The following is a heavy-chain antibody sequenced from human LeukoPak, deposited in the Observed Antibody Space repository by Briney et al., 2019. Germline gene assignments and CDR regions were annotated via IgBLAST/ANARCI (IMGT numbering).Heavy chain of an antibody. CDR3: AKDRSMVGTPNFDY. Sequence: GGSLRLSCAASGFTFSSYWMSWVRQAPGKGLEWVANIKQDGSEKYYVDSVKGRFTISRDNAKNSLYLQMNSLRAEDTALYYCAKDRSMVGTPNFDYWGQGTLVTVSS. D-gene: IGHD3-10*01. V-gene: IGHV3-7*03. CDR2: IKQDGSEK. CDR1: GFTFSSYW. J-gene: IGHJ4*02.